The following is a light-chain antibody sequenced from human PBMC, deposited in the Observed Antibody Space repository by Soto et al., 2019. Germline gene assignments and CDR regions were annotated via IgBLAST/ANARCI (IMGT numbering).Light chain of an antibody. Sequence: EIVLTQSPATLSLSPGERATLSCRASQSVSSYLAWYQQKPGQAPRLLIYDASNRATGIPARFSGSGSWTDFTLIMSNLEPEDIAVYSCQQSSNWPTFGHGTKLE. J-gene: IGKJ2*01. CDR1: QSVSSY. CDR2: DAS. V-gene: IGKV3-11*01. CDR3: QQSSNWPT.